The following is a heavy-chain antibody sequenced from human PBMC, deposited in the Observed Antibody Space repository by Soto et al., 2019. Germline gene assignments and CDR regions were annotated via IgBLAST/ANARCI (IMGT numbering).Heavy chain of an antibody. J-gene: IGHJ2*01. Sequence: EVQLVESGGGLVQPGGSLRLSCAASGFTFSSYSMNWVRQAPGKGLEWVSYISSSSSTIYYADSVKGRFTISRDNAKNSLSLQMNSLRAEDTAVYYCARDGYYDYIWGSSYWYIDLWGRGTLVTVSS. V-gene: IGHV3-48*01. CDR2: ISSSSSTI. CDR1: GFTFSSYS. CDR3: ARDGYYDYIWGSSYWYIDL. D-gene: IGHD3-16*01.